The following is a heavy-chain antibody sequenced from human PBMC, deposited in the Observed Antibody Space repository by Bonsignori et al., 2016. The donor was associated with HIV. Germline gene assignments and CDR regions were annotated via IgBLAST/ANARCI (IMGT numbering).Heavy chain of an antibody. D-gene: IGHD2-2*01. CDR1: GYSISSGYY. CDR2: MYHTGNT. V-gene: IGHV4-38-2*02. Sequence: QVQLQESGPGLVKPSETLSLTCTVSGYSISSGYYWGWIRQPPGRGLEWIGSMYHTGNTYYNPSLKSRATMSADTSKNQISLKLRSVTAADTAVYYCARLACSSNGCYLYSTYFGMDVWGQGTTVTVSS. CDR3: ARLACSSNGCYLYSTYFGMDV. J-gene: IGHJ6*02.